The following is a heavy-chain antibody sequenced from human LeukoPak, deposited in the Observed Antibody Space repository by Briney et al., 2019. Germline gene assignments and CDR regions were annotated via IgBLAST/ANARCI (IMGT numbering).Heavy chain of an antibody. D-gene: IGHD6-13*01. V-gene: IGHV3-48*01. CDR3: ARLVSSSWADY. CDR2: ISSSSSTI. CDR1: GFTFSSYS. J-gene: IGHJ4*02. Sequence: GGSLRLSCAASGFTFSSYSMNWVRQAPGKGLEWVSYISSSSSTIYYADSVKGRFTISRDNAKSSLYLQMNSLRAEDTAVYYCARLVSSSWADYWGQGTLVTVSS.